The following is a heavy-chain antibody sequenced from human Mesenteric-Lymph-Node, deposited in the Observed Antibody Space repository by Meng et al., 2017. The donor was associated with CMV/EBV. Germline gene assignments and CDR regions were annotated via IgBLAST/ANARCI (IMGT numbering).Heavy chain of an antibody. D-gene: IGHD6-25*01. V-gene: IGHV3-48*03. CDR3: AKDQKEKAAISPGYNAMDV. Sequence: GESLKISCAASGFTFSNYEMIWVRQAPGKGLECISYISSGGSTIYYADSVKGRFTIPRDNAKNSLYLQMNSLRVEDTAVFYCAKDQKEKAAISPGYNAMDVWGQGTTVTVSS. J-gene: IGHJ6*02. CDR1: GFTFSNYE. CDR2: ISSGGSTI.